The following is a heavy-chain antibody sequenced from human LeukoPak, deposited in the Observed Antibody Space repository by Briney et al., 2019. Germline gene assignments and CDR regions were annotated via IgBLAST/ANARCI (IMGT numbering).Heavy chain of an antibody. CDR2: IYDSGTI. D-gene: IGHD1-14*01. V-gene: IGHV4-31*03. J-gene: IGHJ4*02. CDR3: ARGGDRRGFDY. CDR1: GGSISNGGYY. Sequence: SETLSLTCTVCGGSISNGGYYWSWIRQHPGKGLEWIGYIYDSGTIYYSPALQSRVTISVDTSDNKFSLKLRSLTAADTAVYYCARGGDRRGFDYWGQGTLVTVSS.